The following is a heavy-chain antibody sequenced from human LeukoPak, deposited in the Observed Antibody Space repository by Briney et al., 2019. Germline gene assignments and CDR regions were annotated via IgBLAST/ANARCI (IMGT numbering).Heavy chain of an antibody. CDR1: GFTVSSSY. D-gene: IGHD3-10*01. CDR3: ARGTNMVRGVYDY. V-gene: IGHV3-53*01. Sequence: PGGSLRLSCAASGFTVSSSYMSWVRQAPGKGLEWVSVIYSGGSTYYADSVKGRFTISRDNSKNTLYLRMNSLRAEDTAVYYCARGTNMVRGVYDYWGQGTLVTVSS. J-gene: IGHJ4*02. CDR2: IYSGGST.